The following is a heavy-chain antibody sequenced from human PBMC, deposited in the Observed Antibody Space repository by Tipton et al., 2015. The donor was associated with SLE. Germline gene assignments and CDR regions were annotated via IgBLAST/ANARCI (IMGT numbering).Heavy chain of an antibody. D-gene: IGHD6-13*01. J-gene: IGHJ4*02. CDR2: IYYSGST. Sequence: TLSLTCTVSGGSISSSSYYWGWIRQPPGKGLEWIGSIYYSGSTYYNPSLKSRVTISVGTSKNQFSLKLSSVTAADTAVYYCAREGLYSSSSYGVAYWGQGTLVTVSS. CDR3: AREGLYSSSSYGVAY. CDR1: GGSISSSSYY. V-gene: IGHV4-39*07.